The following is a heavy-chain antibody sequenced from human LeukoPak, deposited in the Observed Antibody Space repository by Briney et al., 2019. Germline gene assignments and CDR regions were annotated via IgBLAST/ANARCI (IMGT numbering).Heavy chain of an antibody. CDR1: GGSISSGGYY. Sequence: SETLSLTCTVSGGSISSGGYYWSWIRQHPGKGLEWIGYIYYSGSTYYNPSLKSRVTISVDTSKNQFSLKLSSVTAADTAVYYCASSDGYNLRDAFDIWGQGTMGTVSS. CDR3: ASSDGYNLRDAFDI. J-gene: IGHJ3*02. CDR2: IYYSGST. V-gene: IGHV4-31*03. D-gene: IGHD5-24*01.